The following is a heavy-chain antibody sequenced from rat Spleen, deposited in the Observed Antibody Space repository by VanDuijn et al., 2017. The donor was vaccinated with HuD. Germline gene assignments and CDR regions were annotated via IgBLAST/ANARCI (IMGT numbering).Heavy chain of an antibody. D-gene: IGHD1-9*01. CDR1: GFSLMDYS. Sequence: QVQLKESGPGLVQPSQTLSLTCTVSGFSLMDYSVHWVRQPPGKGLEWMGRMKYDGETYYNSAHKSRLSISRDTSKSQVFLKMNSLQTEDTAIYYCTRGGTTGIPTYWGQGVMVTVSS. V-gene: IGHV2S30*01. CDR3: TRGGTTGIPTY. J-gene: IGHJ2*01. CDR2: MKYDGET.